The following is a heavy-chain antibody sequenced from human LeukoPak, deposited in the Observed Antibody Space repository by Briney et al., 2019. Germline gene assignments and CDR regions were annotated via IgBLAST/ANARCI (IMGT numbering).Heavy chain of an antibody. CDR3: ARVHSSSWFPFDY. D-gene: IGHD6-13*01. J-gene: IGHJ4*02. V-gene: IGHV4-59*01. CDR2: IYYSGST. CDR1: GASISSYY. Sequence: PSETLSLTCTVSGASISSYYWSWIRQPPGKGLEWIGYIYYSGSTNYHPSLNSRVTISVDTSKNQFSLKLSSVPAADTAVYYCARVHSSSWFPFDYWGQGTLVTVSS.